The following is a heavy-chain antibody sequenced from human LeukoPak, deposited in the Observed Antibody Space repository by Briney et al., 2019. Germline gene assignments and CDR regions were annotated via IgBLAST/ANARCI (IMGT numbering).Heavy chain of an antibody. V-gene: IGHV4-39*07. D-gene: IGHD6-6*01. CDR1: GGSISSSVYY. CDR3: ARSSSLSFYYMDV. Sequence: PSETLSLTCTVSGGSISSSVYYWGWIRQPPGKGLEWIGSIYYSGSTFYNPSLKSRVTISIDTSKNQFSLKLSSVTAADTAVYFCARSSSLSFYYMDVWGKGTTVTVSS. CDR2: IYYSGST. J-gene: IGHJ6*03.